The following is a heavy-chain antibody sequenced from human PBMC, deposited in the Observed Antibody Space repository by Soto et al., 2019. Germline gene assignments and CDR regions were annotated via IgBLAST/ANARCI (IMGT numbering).Heavy chain of an antibody. CDR3: AHRPRGYSYHFDY. Sequence: QITLKESGPTLVKPTQTLTLTCTFSGFSLTTRGVGVGWIRQPPGKALEWLAHIYWDDDEGYSPSLKSRRTITTDTSNNQVVLTMINMDPVDTATYYCAHRPRGYSYHFDYWGQGTLVTVSS. J-gene: IGHJ4*02. CDR2: IYWDDDE. V-gene: IGHV2-5*02. D-gene: IGHD5-18*01. CDR1: GFSLTTRGVG.